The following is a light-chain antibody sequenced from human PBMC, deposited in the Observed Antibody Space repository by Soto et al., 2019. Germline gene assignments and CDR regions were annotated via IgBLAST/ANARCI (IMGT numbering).Light chain of an antibody. V-gene: IGKV3-15*01. CDR1: QGIGDT. CDR2: DTS. J-gene: IGKJ4*01. CDR3: QRYNNWPLT. Sequence: EIIMTQSPAPLSVSPGEGATLSCRASQGIGDTLAWYQHKPAQTPRLLIYDTSTRATGVPGRFSGSRSGTEFTLTINSLQSEDFAVYYCQRYNNWPLTFGGGTKVENK.